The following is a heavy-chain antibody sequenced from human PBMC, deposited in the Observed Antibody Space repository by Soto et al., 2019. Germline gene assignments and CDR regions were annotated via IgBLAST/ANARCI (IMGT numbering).Heavy chain of an antibody. CDR2: VYYGGST. J-gene: IGHJ6*02. CDR3: AGGDYYHSSGYYFYYYTMDV. V-gene: IGHV4-39*01. Sequence: QLHLQESGPGLVKPSETLSLTCTVSGGSISSSSYYWVWIRQPPGKGLEWIGNVYYGGSTYYNPSLKSRVTISVETSKSQFSLKLSSVTAADTSVYYCAGGDYYHSSGYYFYYYTMDVWGQGTTVTVSS. CDR1: GGSISSSSYY. D-gene: IGHD3-22*01.